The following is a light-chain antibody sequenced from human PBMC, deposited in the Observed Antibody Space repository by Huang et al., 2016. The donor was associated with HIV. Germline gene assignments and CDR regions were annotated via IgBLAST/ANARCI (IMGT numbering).Light chain of an antibody. CDR2: DAS. J-gene: IGKJ3*01. V-gene: IGKV3-11*01. Sequence: EIVLTQFPATLSLSPGERAPLPCRSSQSVSTCLAWYQQKPGQAPRLLIYDASMRAAGCPARFSGSESVTDFTLTISSLEPEDFAVYYCQQCSNWPFTFGPGTKVDIK. CDR3: QQCSNWPFT. CDR1: QSVSTC.